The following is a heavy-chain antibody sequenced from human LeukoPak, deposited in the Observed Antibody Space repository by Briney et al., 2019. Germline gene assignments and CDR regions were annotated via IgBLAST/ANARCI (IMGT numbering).Heavy chain of an antibody. Sequence: QSGGSLRLSCAASGFTFSKFAMHWVRQAPGKGLDWVAFIRYDGSDKNYADSVKGRFTISRDNSKNTLYLQMNSLRPEDTAVYYCAKPDDFYYYYIDVWGKGTTVTISS. CDR3: AKPDDFYYYYIDV. CDR1: GFTFSKFA. CDR2: IRYDGSDK. V-gene: IGHV3-30*02. D-gene: IGHD1-14*01. J-gene: IGHJ6*03.